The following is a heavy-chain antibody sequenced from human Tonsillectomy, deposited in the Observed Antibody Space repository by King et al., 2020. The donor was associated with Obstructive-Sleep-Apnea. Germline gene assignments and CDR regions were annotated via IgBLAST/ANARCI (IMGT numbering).Heavy chain of an antibody. CDR3: AGDGSGGWFDP. CDR2: IYYSGST. CDR1: GGSISSSSYY. D-gene: IGHD3-10*01. V-gene: IGHV4-39*07. J-gene: IGHJ5*02. Sequence: QLQESGPGLVKPSETLSLTCTVSGGSISSSSYYWGWIRQPPGKGLEWIGSIYYSGSTYYNPSLKSRVTISVDTSKNQFSLKLRSVTAADTAVYHCAGDGSGGWFDPWGQGTLVTVSS.